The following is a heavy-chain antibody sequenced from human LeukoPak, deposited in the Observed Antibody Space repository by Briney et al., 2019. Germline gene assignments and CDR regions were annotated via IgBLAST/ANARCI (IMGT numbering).Heavy chain of an antibody. CDR2: IYYSGST. CDR1: VGSISSYY. CDR3: ARGRDGYNGDYFDY. Sequence: KPSETLSLTCTVSVGSISSYYWSWIRQPPGKGLEWIGYIYYSGSTNYNPSLKSRVTISVDTSKNQFSLKLSSVTAADTAVYYCARGRDGYNGDYFDYWGQGTLVTVSS. D-gene: IGHD5-24*01. J-gene: IGHJ4*02. V-gene: IGHV4-59*01.